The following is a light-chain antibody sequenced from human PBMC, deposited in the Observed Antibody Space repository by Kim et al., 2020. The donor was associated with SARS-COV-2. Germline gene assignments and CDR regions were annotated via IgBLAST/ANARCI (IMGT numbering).Light chain of an antibody. CDR1: SSDIGDNNY. V-gene: IGLV2-14*03. J-gene: IGLJ3*02. CDR3: SSYTTSNTLV. Sequence: GQSITISCTGSSSDIGDNNYVSWYQQHPGKAPKLMIYAVSNRPSGVSNRFSGSKSGNTASLTISGLQAEDEADYYCSSYTTSNTLVFGGGTQLTVL. CDR2: AVS.